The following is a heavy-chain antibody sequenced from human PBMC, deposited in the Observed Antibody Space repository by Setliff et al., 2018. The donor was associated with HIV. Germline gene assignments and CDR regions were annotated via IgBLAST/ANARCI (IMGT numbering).Heavy chain of an antibody. CDR2: ISYSGST. D-gene: IGHD2-15*01. CDR1: GGSISSSTYY. Sequence: SETLSLTCTVSGGSISSSTYYWGWIRQPPGKGLEWIGTISYSGSTYYNPSLKSRVIITVDTSKNQFSLKLSSVTAADTAVYYCASPRGYCSVGTCHFWYFDLWGRGTLVTVSS. V-gene: IGHV4-39*01. J-gene: IGHJ2*01. CDR3: ASPRGYCSVGTCHFWYFDL.